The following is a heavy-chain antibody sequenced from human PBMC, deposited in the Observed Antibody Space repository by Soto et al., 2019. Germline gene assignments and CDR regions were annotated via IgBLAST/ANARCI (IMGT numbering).Heavy chain of an antibody. CDR3: VKDESINWYSGHFRH. D-gene: IGHD6-13*01. V-gene: IGHV3-9*01. CDR1: GFTFDDYA. J-gene: IGHJ1*01. Sequence: PXGSLRLFCAASGFTFDDYAMHWVRQVPGKGLEWVSGINWNSGSIGYGDSVKGRFAISRDNAKNSLHLQMNSLSAEDTAFYYCVKDESINWYSGHFRHWGQGTLVTVSS. CDR2: INWNSGSI.